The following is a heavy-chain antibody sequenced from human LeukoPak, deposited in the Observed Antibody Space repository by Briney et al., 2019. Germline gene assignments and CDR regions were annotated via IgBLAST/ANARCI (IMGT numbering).Heavy chain of an antibody. D-gene: IGHD2-8*01. J-gene: IGHJ6*02. CDR2: IKRDGSGT. CDR3: ARSNGFGMDV. CDR1: GFTFSFNS. Sequence: GGSLGLSCAASGFTFSFNSMHWVRQSPGKGLVWVSRIKRDGSGTTYADSVKGRVTISRDNAKSTLYLQMNSLRAEDTAVYYCARSNGFGMDVWGQGTTVTVSS. V-gene: IGHV3-74*01.